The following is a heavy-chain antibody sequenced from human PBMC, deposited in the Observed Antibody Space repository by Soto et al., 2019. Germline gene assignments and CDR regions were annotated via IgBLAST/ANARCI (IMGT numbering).Heavy chain of an antibody. V-gene: IGHV1-2*04. CDR1: GYTFTGYY. CDR3: AREGIAGYSLSGMDG. D-gene: IGHD6-13*01. J-gene: IGHJ6*02. CDR2: INPNSGGT. Sequence: ASVKVSCKASGYTFTGYYMHWVRQAPGQGLEWMGWINPNSGGTNYAQKFQGWVTMTRATSISTAYMELSRLRSDDTAVYYCAREGIAGYSLSGMDGWDQGPTVTVSS.